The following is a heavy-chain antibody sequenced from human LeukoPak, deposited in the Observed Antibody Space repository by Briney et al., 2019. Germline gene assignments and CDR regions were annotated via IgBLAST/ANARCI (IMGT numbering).Heavy chain of an antibody. J-gene: IGHJ4*02. CDR3: ARDIILSGSYPQGFDY. D-gene: IGHD3-10*01. CDR2: ISAYNGNT. Sequence: GASVKVSCKASGYTFTSYGISWVRQAPGQGLEWMGWISAYNGNTNYAQKLQGRVTMTTDTSTSTAYMELRSLRSDDTAVYSCARDIILSGSYPQGFDYWGQGTLVTVSS. CDR1: GYTFTSYG. V-gene: IGHV1-18*01.